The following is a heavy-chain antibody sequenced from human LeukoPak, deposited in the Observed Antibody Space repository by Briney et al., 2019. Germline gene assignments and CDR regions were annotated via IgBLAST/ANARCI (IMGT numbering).Heavy chain of an antibody. Sequence: SETLSLTCTVSGGSISSYYWSWIRQPPGKGLGWIGYIYYSGSTNYNPSLKSRVTISVDTSKNQFSLKLTSVTAADTAVYYCASAPDYGGRGAGAFDIWGQGTMVTVSS. CDR2: IYYSGST. CDR1: GGSISSYY. CDR3: ASAPDYGGRGAGAFDI. J-gene: IGHJ3*02. V-gene: IGHV4-59*01. D-gene: IGHD4-23*01.